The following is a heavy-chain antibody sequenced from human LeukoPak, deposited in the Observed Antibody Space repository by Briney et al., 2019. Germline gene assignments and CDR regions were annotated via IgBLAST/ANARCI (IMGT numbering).Heavy chain of an antibody. V-gene: IGHV1-2*02. CDR1: GYRFSDSY. CDR2: INPNTGDT. J-gene: IGHJ5*02. Sequence: ASVKVSCKASGYRFSDSYIHWVRQAPGHGFEWMGWINPNTGDTKYAKMFQGRVTMTTGASISTAYMELSGLRSADTAIYFCVSAYDQWGQGTLVTVSS. CDR3: VSAYDQ.